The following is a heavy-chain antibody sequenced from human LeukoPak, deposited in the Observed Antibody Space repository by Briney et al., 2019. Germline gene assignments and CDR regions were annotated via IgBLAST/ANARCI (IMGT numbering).Heavy chain of an antibody. J-gene: IGHJ4*02. Sequence: SETLSLTCAVYGGSFSGYYWSWIRQPPGKGLEWIGEINHSGSTNYNPSLKGRVTISVDASKNQFSLKLCSVTAADTAVYYCARVAGATDYWGQGTLVTVSS. CDR3: ARVAGATDY. D-gene: IGHD1-26*01. V-gene: IGHV4-34*01. CDR2: INHSGST. CDR1: GGSFSGYY.